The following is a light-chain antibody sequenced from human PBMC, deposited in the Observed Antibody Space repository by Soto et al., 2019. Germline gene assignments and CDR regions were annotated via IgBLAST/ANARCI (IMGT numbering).Light chain of an antibody. J-gene: IGKJ5*01. CDR1: QSLVHSDGIAY. CDR2: KVS. CDR3: MQGTHWPIT. V-gene: IGKV2-30*02. Sequence: DVVITQSPLSLPVTLGQPASISCSSNQSLVHSDGIAYFSWFQQRPGRSPRRLIYKVSNRDSGVPAGFSGSGSGTDFALKISRVEAEDVGVYYCMQGTHWPITFGQGTRLEIK.